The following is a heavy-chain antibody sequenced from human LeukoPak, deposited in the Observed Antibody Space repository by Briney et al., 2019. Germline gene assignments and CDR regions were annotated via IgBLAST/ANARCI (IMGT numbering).Heavy chain of an antibody. D-gene: IGHD6-19*01. V-gene: IGHV3-23*01. CDR2: LSGSGITT. CDR3: AKGIYSSGWSYFDY. CDR1: GFPFSNSA. J-gene: IGHJ4*01. Sequence: GGPLRLSCAASGFPFSNSAMNWVRQAPGKGLEWVSTLSGSGITTYYPDSVKGRFTISRDNYKNTLYLQMNSLRAEDTAVYYCAKGIYSSGWSYFDYWGHGNLVTVSS.